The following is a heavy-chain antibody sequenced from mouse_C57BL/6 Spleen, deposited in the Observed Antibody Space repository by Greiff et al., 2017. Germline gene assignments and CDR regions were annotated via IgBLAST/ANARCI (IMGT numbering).Heavy chain of an antibody. J-gene: IGHJ1*03. CDR1: GFTFSSYA. V-gene: IGHV5-4*01. Sequence: EVKVVESGGGLVKPGGSLKLSCAASGFTFSSYAMSWVRQTPEKRLEWVATISDGGSYTYYPDNVKGRFTISRDNAKNNLYLQMSHLKSEDTAMYYCARDRVLYYGSSYKGYFDVWGTGTTVTVSS. CDR3: ARDRVLYYGSSYKGYFDV. CDR2: ISDGGSYT. D-gene: IGHD1-1*01.